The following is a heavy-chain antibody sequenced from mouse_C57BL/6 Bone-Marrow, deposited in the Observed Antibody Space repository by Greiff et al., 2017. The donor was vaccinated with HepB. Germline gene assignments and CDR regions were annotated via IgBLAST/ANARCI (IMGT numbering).Heavy chain of an antibody. CDR3: TRETTVARMDY. V-gene: IGHV5-9-1*02. CDR2: ISSGGDYI. D-gene: IGHD1-1*01. Sequence: EVMLVESGEGLVKPGGSLKLSCAASGFTFSCYALSWVRQTPEKRLEWVAYISSGGDYIYYADTVKGRFTISRDNARNTLYLQMSSLKSEDTAMYYCTRETTVARMDYWGQGTSVTVSS. CDR1: GFTFSCYA. J-gene: IGHJ4*01.